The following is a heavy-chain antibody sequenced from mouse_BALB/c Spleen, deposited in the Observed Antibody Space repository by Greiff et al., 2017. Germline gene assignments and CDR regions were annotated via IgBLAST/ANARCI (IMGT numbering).Heavy chain of an antibody. Sequence: EVKLVESGGGLVQPGGSLRLSCATSGFTFSDFYMEWVRQPPGKRLEWIAASRNKANDYTTEYSASVKGRFIVSRDTSQSILYLQMNALRAEDTAIYYCARDAFLWLQGAMDYWGQGTSVTVSS. V-gene: IGHV7-1*02. CDR1: GFTFSDFY. D-gene: IGHD2-2*01. J-gene: IGHJ4*01. CDR2: SRNKANDYTT. CDR3: ARDAFLWLQGAMDY.